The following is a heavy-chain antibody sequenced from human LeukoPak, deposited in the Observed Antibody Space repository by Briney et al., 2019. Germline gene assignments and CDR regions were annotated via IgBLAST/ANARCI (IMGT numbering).Heavy chain of an antibody. CDR3: ARVGCSSTSCYAITGWYYYGMDV. V-gene: IGHV1-2*02. CDR2: INPNSGGT. Sequence: ASVKVSCKASGYTFTGYYMHWVRQAPGQGLEWMGWINPNSGGTNFAQKFQGRVTMTRDTSISTAYMELRSLRSDDTAVYYCARVGCSSTSCYAITGWYYYGMDVWGQGTTVTVSS. J-gene: IGHJ6*02. D-gene: IGHD2-2*01. CDR1: GYTFTGYY.